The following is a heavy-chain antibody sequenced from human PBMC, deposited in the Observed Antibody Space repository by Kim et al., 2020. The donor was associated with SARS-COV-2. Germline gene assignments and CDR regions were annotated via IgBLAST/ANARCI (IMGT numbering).Heavy chain of an antibody. CDR2: IYSGGST. CDR3: ARFGYSGPNYGMDV. D-gene: IGHD5-12*01. J-gene: IGHJ6*02. Sequence: GGSLRLSCAASGFTVSSNYMSWVRQAPGKGLEWVSVIYSGGSTYYADSVKGRFTISRHNSKNTLYLQMNSLRAEDTAVYYCARFGYSGPNYGMDVWGQGTTVTVSS. CDR1: GFTVSSNY. V-gene: IGHV3-53*04.